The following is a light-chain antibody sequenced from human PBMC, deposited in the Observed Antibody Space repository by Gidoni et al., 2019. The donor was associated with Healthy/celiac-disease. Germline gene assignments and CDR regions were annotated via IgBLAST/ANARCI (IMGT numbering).Light chain of an antibody. V-gene: IGKV4-1*01. CDR3: QQYYSTPPT. CDR2: WAS. J-gene: IGKJ1*01. Sequence: DIVMTQSPDSLAVSLGERATINCKSSQSVLYSSNNKNYLAWEQQKPGQTPKLLIYWASTRESGVPDRFSGSGSGTDFTLTISSLQAEDVAVYYCQQYYSTPPTFGQGTKVEIK. CDR1: QSVLYSSNNKNY.